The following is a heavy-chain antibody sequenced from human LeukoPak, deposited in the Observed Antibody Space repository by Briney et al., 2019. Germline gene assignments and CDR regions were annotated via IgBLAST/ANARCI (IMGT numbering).Heavy chain of an antibody. D-gene: IGHD6-6*01. V-gene: IGHV4-59*01. Sequence: SETLSLTCTVSGGSISSYYWGWIRQPPGKGLEWIGYIYYSGSTNYNPSLKSRVTISVDTSKNQFSLKLSSVTAADTAVYYCARFGSSNYYFDYWGQGTLVTVSS. CDR1: GGSISSYY. J-gene: IGHJ4*02. CDR2: IYYSGST. CDR3: ARFGSSNYYFDY.